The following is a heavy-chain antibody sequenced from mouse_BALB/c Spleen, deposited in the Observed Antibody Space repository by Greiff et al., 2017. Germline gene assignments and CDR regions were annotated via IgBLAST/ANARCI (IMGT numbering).Heavy chain of an antibody. V-gene: IGHV5-6-5*01. D-gene: IGHD1-2*01. J-gene: IGHJ4*01. CDR2: ISSGGST. CDR1: GFTFSSYA. Sequence: EVKLQESGGGLVKPGGSLKLSCAASGFTFSSYAMSWVRQTPEKRLEWVASISSGGSTYYPDSVKGRFTISRDNARNILYLQMSSLRSEDTAMYYCARGFTTAGYYAMDYWGQGTSVTVSS. CDR3: ARGFTTAGYYAMDY.